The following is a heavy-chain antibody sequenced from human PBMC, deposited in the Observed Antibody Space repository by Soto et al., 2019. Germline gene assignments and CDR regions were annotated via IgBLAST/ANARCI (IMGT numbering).Heavy chain of an antibody. CDR1: GCSIRNYY. V-gene: IGHV4-59*01. J-gene: IGHJ3*02. CDR2: IFYSGRT. D-gene: IGHD3-10*02. Sequence: QVQLQESGPGLVEPSETLALTCTDSGCSIRNYYWCWIRQPPGKGLALIGYIFYSGRTNYNHSLKSRVSMSVATSKNQFSLKLSSVTTENTAVYYCASDTYYVDRGHWDDVFDSRGQGTMVPVSS. CDR3: ASDTYYVDRGHWDDVFDS.